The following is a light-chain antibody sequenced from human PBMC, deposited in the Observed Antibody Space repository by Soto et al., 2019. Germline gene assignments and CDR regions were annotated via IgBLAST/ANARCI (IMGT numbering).Light chain of an antibody. J-gene: IGLJ1*01. CDR2: DDN. V-gene: IGLV1-51*01. Sequence: QSVMTQPPSVSAAPGQKVTISCSGRGSKIGGNSVSWYQQLQGTAPKLLIYDDNNRPSGIPDRFSGSKSGTSATLGITGFQTGDEADYYCGSWDSSLSAYVFGTGTKVTVL. CDR1: GSKIGGNS. CDR3: GSWDSSLSAYV.